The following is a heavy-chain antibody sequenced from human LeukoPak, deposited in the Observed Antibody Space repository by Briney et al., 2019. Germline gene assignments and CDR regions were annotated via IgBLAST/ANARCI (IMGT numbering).Heavy chain of an antibody. D-gene: IGHD3-10*01. CDR1: GFTFSSYW. V-gene: IGHV3-30*18. CDR2: ISYDGSNK. J-gene: IGHJ5*02. CDR3: AKGGRRRLLWFGESNWFDP. Sequence: GGSLRLSCAASGFTFSSYWMSWVRQAPGKGLEWVAVISYDGSNKYYADSVKGRFTISRDNSKNTLYLQMNSLRAEDTAVYYCAKGGRRRLLWFGESNWFDPWGQGTLVTVSS.